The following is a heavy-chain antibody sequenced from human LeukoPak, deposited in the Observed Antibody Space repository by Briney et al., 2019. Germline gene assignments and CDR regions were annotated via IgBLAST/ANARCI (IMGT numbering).Heavy chain of an antibody. J-gene: IGHJ4*02. Sequence: GGSLRLSCAAAGITFSSYAMSLVRQAPGKGLEWVSAISGSGGSTYYADSVKGRFTISRDNSKNTLYLQMNSLRAEDTAVYYCAISPEYYYDSSGSGYWGQGTLVTVSS. D-gene: IGHD3-22*01. CDR3: AISPEYYYDSSGSGY. CDR1: GITFSSYA. V-gene: IGHV3-23*01. CDR2: ISGSGGST.